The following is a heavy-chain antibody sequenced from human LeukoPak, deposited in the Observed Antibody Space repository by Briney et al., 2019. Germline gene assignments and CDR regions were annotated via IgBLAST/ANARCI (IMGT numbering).Heavy chain of an antibody. J-gene: IGHJ4*02. V-gene: IGHV4-4*09. D-gene: IGHD2-8*01. Sequence: SETLSLTCTVSGVSMSAFQWSWVRQSPEKGLEWIGCVNTKGETNYNPSLKSRVITSVDTSKSQFSLRLTSVTAADTAVYYCAASNDAKIAPFDHWGQGALVTVSS. CDR3: AASNDAKIAPFDH. CDR2: VNTKGET. CDR1: GVSMSAFQ.